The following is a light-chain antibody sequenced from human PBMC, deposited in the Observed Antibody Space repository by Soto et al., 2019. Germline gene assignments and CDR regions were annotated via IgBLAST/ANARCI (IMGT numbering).Light chain of an antibody. Sequence: DIQMTQYPSTLPASVGDRSTITCRASQSISNWLAWYQQKPVTAPKVLIYHASNLQSGVPSRFSGSGSGTEFTLTISSLQPDDFATYYYQQYNSYSFGQGTKVDIK. CDR3: QQYNSYS. V-gene: IGKV1-5*01. J-gene: IGKJ1*01. CDR1: QSISNW. CDR2: HAS.